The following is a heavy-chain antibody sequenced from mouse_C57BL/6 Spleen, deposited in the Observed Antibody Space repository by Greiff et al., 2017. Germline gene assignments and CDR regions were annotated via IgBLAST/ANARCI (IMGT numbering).Heavy chain of an antibody. Sequence: VKLQQPGAELVKPGASVKMSCKASGYTFTSYWITWVKQRHGQGLEWIGDIYPGSGSTNYNEKFKSKATLTVDTSSSTAYMQLNSLRSEDSAVYYCASLLITTPGAMDYWGQGTSVTVSS. CDR2: IYPGSGST. CDR1: GYTFTSYW. V-gene: IGHV1-55*01. CDR3: ASLLITTPGAMDY. J-gene: IGHJ4*01. D-gene: IGHD1-1*01.